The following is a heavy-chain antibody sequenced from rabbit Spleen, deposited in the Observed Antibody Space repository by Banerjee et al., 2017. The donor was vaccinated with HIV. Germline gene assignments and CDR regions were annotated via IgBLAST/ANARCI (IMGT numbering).Heavy chain of an antibody. V-gene: IGHV1S45*01. CDR3: ARDLAGAIGWNFYL. CDR2: IDISDGDT. CDR1: GFSFSSNW. D-gene: IGHD4-1*01. J-gene: IGHJ4*01. Sequence: LEESGGGLVKPGGTLTLTCTVSGFSFSSNWICWVRQAPGKGLEWIACIDISDGDTDYANWPKGRFTISKASSTTVTLQMTSLTVADTATYFCARDLAGAIGWNFYLWGQGTLVTVS.